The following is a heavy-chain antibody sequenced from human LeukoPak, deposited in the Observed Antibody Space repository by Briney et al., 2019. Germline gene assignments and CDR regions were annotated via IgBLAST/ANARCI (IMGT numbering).Heavy chain of an antibody. CDR1: GFTFCIAY. D-gene: IGHD1-26*01. J-gene: IGHJ1*01. CDR2: IKPKTDGETT. Sequence: PGGSLSLSCAASGFTFCIAYMNWVRQAPGEGLEWGGRIKPKTDGETTEYAAPVKDRFSISRDDSKSMMYLQMNSLKTDDTAVYYCITARGSDLQDFQHWGQGTLVTVSS. V-gene: IGHV3-15*07. CDR3: ITARGSDLQDFQH.